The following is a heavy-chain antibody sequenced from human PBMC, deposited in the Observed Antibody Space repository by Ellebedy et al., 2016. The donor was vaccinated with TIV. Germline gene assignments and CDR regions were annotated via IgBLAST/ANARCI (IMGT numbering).Heavy chain of an antibody. Sequence: GESLKISCAASNFTFSHYTIYWVRQAPGKGLEWVAVIWYDASREWYADSVKGRFTISRDNSRNPAYLQMNSLRVEDTAVYYCARDYGGTSPFDSWGQGTLVTVSS. J-gene: IGHJ4*02. CDR3: ARDYGGTSPFDS. V-gene: IGHV3-33*01. D-gene: IGHD4/OR15-4a*01. CDR2: IWYDASRE. CDR1: NFTFSHYT.